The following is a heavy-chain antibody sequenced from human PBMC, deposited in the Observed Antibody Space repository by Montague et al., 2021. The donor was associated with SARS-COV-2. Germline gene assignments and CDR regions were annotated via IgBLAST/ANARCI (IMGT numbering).Heavy chain of an antibody. V-gene: IGHV4-34*01. D-gene: IGHD3-3*01. CDR3: ARGQVTIFEVLIMLPAAGAIDI. J-gene: IGHJ3*02. CDR1: GGSFSDYY. CDR2: INHSGSR. Sequence: SETLSLTCAVLGGSFSDYYWTWIRQPPGKGLKWIGEINHSGSRNYNPSLKSRVTISVDTSKNQFSLKMTSVTAADTAQYYCARGQVTIFEVLIMLPAAGAIDIWGQGTGVTVSS.